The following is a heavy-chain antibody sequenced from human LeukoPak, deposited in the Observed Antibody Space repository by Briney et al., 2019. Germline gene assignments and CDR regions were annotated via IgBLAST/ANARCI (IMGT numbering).Heavy chain of an antibody. D-gene: IGHD4-17*01. CDR3: AKAMTTVYYFDY. J-gene: IGHJ4*02. V-gene: IGHV3-21*01. CDR2: ISSSSNYI. Sequence: PGGSLRLSCAASGFTFSSYSMNWVRQAPGKGLGWVSSISSSSNYIYYADSVKGRFTISRDNSKNTLYLQMNSLRAEDTAVYYCAKAMTTVYYFDYWGQGTLVTVSS. CDR1: GFTFSSYS.